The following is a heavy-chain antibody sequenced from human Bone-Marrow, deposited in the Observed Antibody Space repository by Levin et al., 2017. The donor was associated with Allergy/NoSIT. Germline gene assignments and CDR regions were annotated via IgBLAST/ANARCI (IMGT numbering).Heavy chain of an antibody. CDR3: AKSRGHSGYAPPFAFDN. V-gene: IGHV3-21*06. Sequence: GESLKISCAASGFTFSSFSMSWVRQAPGKGLEWVSSISTSGSEIVYADSMKGRITISRDNAKNSLFLQMNSLRADDTAVYFCAKSRGHSGYAPPFAFDNWGQGTRVTVSS. CDR2: ISTSGSEI. CDR1: GFTFSSFS. D-gene: IGHD5-12*01. J-gene: IGHJ4*02.